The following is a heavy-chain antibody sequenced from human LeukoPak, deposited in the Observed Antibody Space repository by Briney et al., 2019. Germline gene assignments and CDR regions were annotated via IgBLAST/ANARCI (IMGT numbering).Heavy chain of an antibody. Sequence: GGSLRLSCAASGFTFSSYEMNWVRQAPGKGLEWVSYISSSGSTIYYADSVKGRFTISRDNAKNSLYLQMNSLRAEDTAVYYCARDHVLGGNIDYWGQGTLVTVS. CDR1: GFTFSSYE. J-gene: IGHJ4*02. CDR2: ISSSGSTI. V-gene: IGHV3-48*03. CDR3: ARDHVLGGNIDY. D-gene: IGHD1-26*01.